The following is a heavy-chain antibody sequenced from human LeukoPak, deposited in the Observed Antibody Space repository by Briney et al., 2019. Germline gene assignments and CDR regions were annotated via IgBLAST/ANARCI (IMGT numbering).Heavy chain of an antibody. CDR3: AKDLRQQQQLALSS. CDR2: ISGSGGST. CDR1: GFTFSSYA. V-gene: IGHV3-23*01. J-gene: IGHJ5*02. D-gene: IGHD6-13*01. Sequence: PGGSLRLSCAASGFTFSSYAMSWVRQAPGKGLEWVSAISGSGGSTYYADSVKGRFTISRDNSKNTLYLQMNSLRAEDTAVYYCAKDLRQQQQLALSSWGQGTLVTVSS.